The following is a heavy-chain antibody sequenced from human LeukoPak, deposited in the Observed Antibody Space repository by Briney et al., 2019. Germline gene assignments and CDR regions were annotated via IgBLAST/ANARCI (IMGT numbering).Heavy chain of an antibody. V-gene: IGHV4-59*08. J-gene: IGHJ5*02. CDR2: IYYSGST. CDR1: GDSLSSSY. Sequence: PSETLSLTCAVSGDSLSSSYWGWVRQPPGKGLEWIGYIYYSGSTKYNPSLRGRLTIAVDTSKNQFSLRLSSVSAADTAVYYCARHITTSYSDSSGSHSWSSWFDRWGQGTLVTVSS. CDR3: ARHITTSYSDSSGSHSWSSWFDR. D-gene: IGHD3-22*01.